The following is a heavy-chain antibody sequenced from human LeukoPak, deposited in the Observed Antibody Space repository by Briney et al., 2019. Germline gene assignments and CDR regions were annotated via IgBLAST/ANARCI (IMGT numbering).Heavy chain of an antibody. CDR2: IKTDGSEK. CDR1: GFTFSNYW. V-gene: IGHV3-7*01. CDR3: ARDSLLWFGELDWFDP. J-gene: IGHJ5*02. D-gene: IGHD3-10*01. Sequence: GGSLRLSCGGSGFTFSNYWMGWVRQAPGKGLQWVANIKTDGSEKYYVDSVKGRFTISRDNAKNSLYLQMNSLRAEDTAVYYCARDSLLWFGELDWFDPWGQGTLVTVSS.